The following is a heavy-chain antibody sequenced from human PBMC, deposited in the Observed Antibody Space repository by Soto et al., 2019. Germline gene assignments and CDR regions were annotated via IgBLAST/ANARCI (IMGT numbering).Heavy chain of an antibody. V-gene: IGHV4-61*01. CDR2: IYSSGST. J-gene: IGHJ6*02. CDR1: GGSVSSDTHY. D-gene: IGHD2-2*02. Sequence: LSLTCTVSGGSVSSDTHYWSWIRQPPGKRLEWLGFIYSSGSTNYNPSLKSRVTMSVDTSKNQFSLKLRSVIVADTAVYHCARFVRSCSGTTCYTRADVWGQGTTVTVSS. CDR3: ARFVRSCSGTTCYTRADV.